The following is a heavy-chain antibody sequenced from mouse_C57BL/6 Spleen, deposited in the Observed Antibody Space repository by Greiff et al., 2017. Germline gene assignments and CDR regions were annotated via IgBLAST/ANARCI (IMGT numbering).Heavy chain of an antibody. V-gene: IGHV1-54*01. CDR2: INPGSGGT. CDR3: ATMSTGYYFDY. J-gene: IGHJ2*01. Sequence: QVQLQQSGAELVRPGTSVKVSCKASGYAFTNYLIEWVKQRPGQGLEWIGVINPGSGGTNYNEKFKGKATLTADKSSSTAYMQLSSLTSEDSAVYFCATMSTGYYFDYWGQGTTLTVSS. CDR1: GYAFTNYL. D-gene: IGHD2-4*01.